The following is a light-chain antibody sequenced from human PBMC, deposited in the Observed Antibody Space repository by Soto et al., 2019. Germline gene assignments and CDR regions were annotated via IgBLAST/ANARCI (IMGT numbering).Light chain of an antibody. V-gene: IGKV3-11*01. Sequence: EIVLTQSPATLSLSPGERATLSCRASQSVSSYLAWYQQKPGQAPRLLIFDASTWATGIPARFSGSGSGIDFTLTISSLEPEDVAVYYCQQRSNSFTFGPGTKVDIK. CDR3: QQRSNSFT. CDR1: QSVSSY. CDR2: DAS. J-gene: IGKJ3*01.